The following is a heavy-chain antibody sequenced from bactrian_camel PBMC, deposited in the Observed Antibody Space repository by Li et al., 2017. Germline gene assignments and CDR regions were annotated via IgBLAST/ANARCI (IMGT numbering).Heavy chain of an antibody. CDR2: IDTDDRA. J-gene: IGHJ4*01. CDR1: GSVYFGGC. CDR3: ASVYDYGFGIRYDPDLYHI. V-gene: IGHV3S55*01. Sequence: HVQLVESGGGSVQTGGSLRLACTASGSVYFGGCLGWFRQNLGKEREAVAVIDTDDRAQYEDSVKGRFTISKDNDKNTLYLQMDSLKPEDTAMYYCASVYDYGFGIRYDPDLYHIWGQGTQVTVS. D-gene: IGHD3*01.